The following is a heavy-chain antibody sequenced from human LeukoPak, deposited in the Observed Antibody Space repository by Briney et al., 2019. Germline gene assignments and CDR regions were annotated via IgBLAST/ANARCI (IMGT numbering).Heavy chain of an antibody. V-gene: IGHV3-7*01. D-gene: IGHD2-21*01. Sequence: PGGSLRLSCVASGFTFKNYWMSWVRQAPGKGLERVANIKQDGSERYYVGSVKGRSTISRDNAKNSLYLRMNNLSGEDTALYYCARDSTLIDCDYWGQGTLVTVSP. CDR3: ARDSTLIDCDY. J-gene: IGHJ4*02. CDR1: GFTFKNYW. CDR2: IKQDGSER.